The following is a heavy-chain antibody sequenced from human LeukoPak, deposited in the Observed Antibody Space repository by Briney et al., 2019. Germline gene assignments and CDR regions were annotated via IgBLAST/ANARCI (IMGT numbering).Heavy chain of an antibody. CDR2: FDPEDGET. Sequence: ASVKVSCKVSGHTLTELFMHWVRQAPGKGLEWMGGFDPEDGETIYAQKFQGRVTMTKDTSTHTGYMELSSLRSDDTAVYYCARANMVRGVGSFFDRNWFDPWGQGTLVTVSS. V-gene: IGHV1-24*01. CDR3: ARANMVRGVGSFFDRNWFDP. CDR1: GHTLTELF. D-gene: IGHD3-10*01. J-gene: IGHJ5*02.